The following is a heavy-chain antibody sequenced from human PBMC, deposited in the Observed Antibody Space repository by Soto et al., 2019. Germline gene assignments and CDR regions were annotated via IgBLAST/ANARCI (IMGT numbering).Heavy chain of an antibody. CDR1: GFTLSIYA. D-gene: IGHD3-22*01. J-gene: IGHJ4*02. V-gene: IGHV3-23*01. Sequence: EVQLLESGGGLVQPGGSLRHSCAAAGFTLSIYAMSWVRQAPGKGLEWVSAISGSGGTTYYADSVKGRFTISRDTAKNTLYLQMNSLRAEDTAVYYCAKVERYYYDSSGYYSSPLFWGQGTLVTVSS. CDR3: AKVERYYYDSSGYYSSPLF. CDR2: ISGSGGTT.